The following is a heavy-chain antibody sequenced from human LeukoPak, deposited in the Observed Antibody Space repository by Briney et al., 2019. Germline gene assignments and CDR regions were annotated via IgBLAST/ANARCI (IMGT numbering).Heavy chain of an antibody. CDR1: GFTFSDYY. V-gene: IGHV3-11*01. J-gene: IGHJ3*02. CDR2: ISSSGSTI. Sequence: GGSLRLSCAASGFTFSDYYMSWIRQAPGKGLEWVSYISSSGSTIYYADSVKGRFTISRDNAKNSLYLQMNSLRAEDTAVYYCAGDSRIAAAEGFDIWGQGTMVTVSS. D-gene: IGHD6-13*01. CDR3: AGDSRIAAAEGFDI.